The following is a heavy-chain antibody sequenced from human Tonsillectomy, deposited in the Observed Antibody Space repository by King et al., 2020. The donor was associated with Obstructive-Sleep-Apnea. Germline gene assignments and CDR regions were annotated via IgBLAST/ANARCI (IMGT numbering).Heavy chain of an antibody. J-gene: IGHJ6*02. Sequence: VQLVESGAEVKKPGESLKIACKGSGYIFTAYWIAWVRQMPGKGLEWMGMIYPGDSDTRYSPSFQGQRVTLSADTSMSTAYLPWSSLKASDTATYYCARQDQPGLVTDYNYGMDVWGQGTTVTVSS. CDR2: IYPGDSDT. CDR1: GYIFTAYW. CDR3: ARQDQPGLVTDYNYGMDV. D-gene: IGHD1-14*01. V-gene: IGHV5-51*01.